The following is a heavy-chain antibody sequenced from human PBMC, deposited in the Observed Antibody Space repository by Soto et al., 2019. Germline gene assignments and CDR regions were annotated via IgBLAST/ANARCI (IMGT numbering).Heavy chain of an antibody. Sequence: SLRLSCAASGFTFSSYWMSWVRQAPGKGLEWVANIKQDGSEKYYVDSVKGRFTISRDNAKNSLYLQMNSLRAEDTAVYYCARRSFYYYYYMDVWGKGTTVTVSS. CDR2: IKQDGSEK. D-gene: IGHD3-16*02. CDR3: ARRSFYYYYYMDV. J-gene: IGHJ6*03. CDR1: GFTFSSYW. V-gene: IGHV3-7*01.